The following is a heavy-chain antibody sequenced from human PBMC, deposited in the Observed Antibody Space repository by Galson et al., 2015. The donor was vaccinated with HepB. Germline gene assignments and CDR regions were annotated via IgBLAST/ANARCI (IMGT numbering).Heavy chain of an antibody. V-gene: IGHV3-30-3*01. Sequence: SLRLSCAASGFTFSSYAMHWVRQAPGKGLEWVAVISYDGSNKYYADSVKGRFTISRDNSKNTLYLQMNSLRAEDTAVYYCARGTVEYYDILTGYYSWYYFDYWGQGTLVTVSS. CDR3: ARGTVEYYDILTGYYSWYYFDY. D-gene: IGHD3-9*01. J-gene: IGHJ4*02. CDR2: ISYDGSNK. CDR1: GFTFSSYA.